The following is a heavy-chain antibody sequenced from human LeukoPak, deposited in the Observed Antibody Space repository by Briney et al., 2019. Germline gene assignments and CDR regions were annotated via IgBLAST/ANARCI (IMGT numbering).Heavy chain of an antibody. CDR3: ARDGGGSYSTDY. Sequence: GGSLRLSCAASGFTFSSYSMNWVRQAPGKGLEWVSSITSSGRYIYYADSVKGRFTISRDNAKNSLYLQMNSLRAEDTAVYYCARDGGGSYSTDYWGQGTLVTVSS. CDR1: GFTFSSYS. D-gene: IGHD1-26*01. V-gene: IGHV3-21*01. J-gene: IGHJ4*02. CDR2: ITSSGRYI.